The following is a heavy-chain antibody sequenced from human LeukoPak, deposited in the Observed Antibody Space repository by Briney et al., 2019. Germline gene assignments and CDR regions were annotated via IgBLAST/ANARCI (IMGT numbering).Heavy chain of an antibody. V-gene: IGHV1-8*01. J-gene: IGHJ5*02. CDR3: ARVFCVHGVCYTGDWFDP. D-gene: IGHD2-8*01. CDR1: GYTFTSYD. CDR2: MNPNSGNK. Sequence: ASVKVSCKASGYTFTSYDINWVRQAPGPGLEWMGWMNPNSGNKSYAQKFQGRVTMTRNTYISTAYMELSRLRSEETAVYYCARVFCVHGVCYTGDWFDPWGQGTLVTVSS.